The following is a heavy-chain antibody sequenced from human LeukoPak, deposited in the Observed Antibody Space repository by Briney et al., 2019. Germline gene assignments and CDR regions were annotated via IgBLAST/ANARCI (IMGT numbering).Heavy chain of an antibody. CDR2: INHSGST. D-gene: IGHD1-26*01. Sequence: SETLSLTCAVYGGSFSGYYWSWIRQPPGKGLEWIGEINHSGSTNYNPSLKSRVTISVDTSKNQFSLKLSSVTAADTAVYYCARESGSHPFDYWGQGTLVTVSS. CDR3: ARESGSHPFDY. CDR1: GGSFSGYY. V-gene: IGHV4-34*01. J-gene: IGHJ4*02.